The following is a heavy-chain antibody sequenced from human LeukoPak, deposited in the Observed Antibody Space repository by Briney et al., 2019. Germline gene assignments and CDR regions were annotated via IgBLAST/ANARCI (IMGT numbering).Heavy chain of an antibody. J-gene: IGHJ4*02. CDR3: AKGPATVDY. V-gene: IGHV3-23*01. D-gene: IGHD2-2*01. CDR2: ISGSGGST. CDR1: GFPFSSYW. Sequence: PGGSLRLSCEPSGFPFSSYWMLWVRQAPGKGLEWVSAISGSGGSTYYADSVKGRFTISRDNSKNTLCLQMNSLRAEDTAVYYCAKGPATVDYWGQGTLVTVSS.